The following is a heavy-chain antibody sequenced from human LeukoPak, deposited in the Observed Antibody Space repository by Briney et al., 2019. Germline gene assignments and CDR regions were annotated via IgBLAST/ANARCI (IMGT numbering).Heavy chain of an antibody. V-gene: IGHV5-51*01. D-gene: IGHD6-19*01. Sequence: LGESLKISCKGSGYSFTTYWIGWVRQMPGKGLEWMGIIYPGDSDTRYSPSFQGQVIISADKSISTAYLQWSSLKASDTTAYYCGRADPLVAVAALFDYWGQGTLVTVSS. J-gene: IGHJ4*02. CDR2: IYPGDSDT. CDR1: GYSFTTYW. CDR3: GRADPLVAVAALFDY.